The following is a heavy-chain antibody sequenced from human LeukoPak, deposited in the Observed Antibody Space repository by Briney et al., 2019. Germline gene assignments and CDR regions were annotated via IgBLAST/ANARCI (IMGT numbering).Heavy chain of an antibody. V-gene: IGHV4-34*01. Sequence: PSETLSLTCAVYGGSFSGYYWSWLRQPPGKGLEWIGELNHSGSTNYNPSLKSRVTISVDTSKNQFSLKLSSVTAADTAVYYCARNRGHTSYKYWGQGTLVTVSS. CDR3: ARNRGHTSYKY. CDR2: LNHSGST. J-gene: IGHJ4*02. CDR1: GGSFSGYY. D-gene: IGHD3-10*01.